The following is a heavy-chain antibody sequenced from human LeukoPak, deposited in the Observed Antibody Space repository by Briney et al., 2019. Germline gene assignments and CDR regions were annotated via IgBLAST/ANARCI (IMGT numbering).Heavy chain of an antibody. V-gene: IGHV3-15*07. Sequence: GGSLRLSCAASGFTFSNAWMNWVRQAPGKGLEWVGRIKSKTDGGTTDYAAPVKGRFTISRDDSKNTLYLQMKSLKTEDTAVYYCTTDPAVAGTVDYWGQGTLVTVSS. CDR1: GFTFSNAW. CDR3: TTDPAVAGTVDY. J-gene: IGHJ4*02. D-gene: IGHD6-19*01. CDR2: IKSKTDGGTT.